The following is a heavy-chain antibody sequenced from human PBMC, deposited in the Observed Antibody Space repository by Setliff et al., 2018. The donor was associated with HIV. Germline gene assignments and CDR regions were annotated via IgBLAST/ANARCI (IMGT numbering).Heavy chain of an antibody. CDR1: GYTFSSYG. V-gene: IGHV1-18*01. CDR2: ISAYNGNT. D-gene: IGHD3-22*01. J-gene: IGHJ3*02. Sequence: ASVKVSCKASGYTFSSYGISGVRQAPGQGLEWMGWISAYNGNTNYAQKLQGRVTMTTDTSTSTAYMELRSLRSYDTAVDYCASGYYYDSPNPPFDIWGQGTMVTVSS. CDR3: ASGYYYDSPNPPFDI.